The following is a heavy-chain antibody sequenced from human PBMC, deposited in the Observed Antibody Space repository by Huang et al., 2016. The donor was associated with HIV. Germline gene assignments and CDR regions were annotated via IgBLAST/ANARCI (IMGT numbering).Heavy chain of an antibody. V-gene: IGHV3-9*01. CDR3: VIMDDYFDY. CDR1: GFAFSQYA. CDR2: IGGNSGDI. J-gene: IGHJ4*02. Sequence: EVQLVESGGGLVQPGWSLRLSCAASGFAFSQYAVHWVRQSRGKGLEWVSGIGGNSGDIAYAASVRGRFVISRDNAKKSLYLKMNGLRFEDTALYFCVIMDDYFDYWGQGVVFGVSS. D-gene: IGHD2-8*01.